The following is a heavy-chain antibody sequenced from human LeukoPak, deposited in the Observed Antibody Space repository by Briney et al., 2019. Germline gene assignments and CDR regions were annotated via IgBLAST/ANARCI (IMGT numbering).Heavy chain of an antibody. CDR3: ARARYANAWYAFDI. D-gene: IGHD2-2*01. Sequence: PSETLPLTCTVSGGSVSSYYWSWIRQPPGRGLEWIGYLSHSGSSDSNPSLKSRVTILVDTSKNQFSLKLTSVTAADTAVYYCARARYANAWYAFDIWGQGTMVTVSS. V-gene: IGHV4-59*02. CDR1: GGSVSSYY. J-gene: IGHJ3*02. CDR2: LSHSGSS.